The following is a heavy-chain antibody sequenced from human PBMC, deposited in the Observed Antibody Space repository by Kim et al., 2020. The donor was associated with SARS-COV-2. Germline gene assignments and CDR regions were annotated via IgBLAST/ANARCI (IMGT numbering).Heavy chain of an antibody. J-gene: IGHJ5*02. Sequence: SVKVSCKASGGTFSSYAISWVRQAPGKGLEWMGGIIPIFGTANYAQKFQGRVMITADESTSTAYTELSSLRSEETAVYYCASPMVRGRYWFYPWGQGTLVTVSS. CDR1: GGTFSSYA. CDR3: ASPMVRGRYWFYP. V-gene: IGHV1-69*13. D-gene: IGHD3-10*01. CDR2: IIPIFGTA.